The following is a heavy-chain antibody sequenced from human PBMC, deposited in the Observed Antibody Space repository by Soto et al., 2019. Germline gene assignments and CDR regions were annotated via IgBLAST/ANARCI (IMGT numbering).Heavy chain of an antibody. J-gene: IGHJ6*02. V-gene: IGHV3-23*01. CDR1: GFTFSSYA. CDR2: IGESGTPT. CDR3: ARYIPGVRYYGMDV. D-gene: IGHD2-2*01. Sequence: GGSLSLSCAASGFTFSSYAMKWVRQAPGKGLEWVSLIGESGTPTYYADSVKGRFTISRDNSGNTLFLEMYSLRAEDTAVYYCARYIPGVRYYGMDVWGQGSTVTVSS.